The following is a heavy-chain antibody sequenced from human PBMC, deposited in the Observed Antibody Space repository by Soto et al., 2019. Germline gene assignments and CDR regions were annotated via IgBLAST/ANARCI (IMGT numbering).Heavy chain of an antibody. V-gene: IGHV4-4*07. CDR3: ARGGGLARAFYYSYGMDV. CDR1: GGSISSYY. J-gene: IGHJ6*02. CDR2: IYTSGST. D-gene: IGHD3-16*01. Sequence: SETLSLTCTVSGGSISSYYWSWIRQPAGKGLEWIGRIYTSGSTNYNPSLKSRVTMSVDTSKNQFSLKLSSVTAADTAVYYCARGGGLARAFYYSYGMDVWGQGTTVTVSS.